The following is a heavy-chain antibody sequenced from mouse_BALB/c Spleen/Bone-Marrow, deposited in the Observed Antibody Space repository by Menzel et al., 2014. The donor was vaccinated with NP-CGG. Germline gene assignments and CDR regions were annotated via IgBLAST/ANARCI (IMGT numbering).Heavy chain of an antibody. CDR2: INSNGGST. D-gene: IGHD2-10*01. CDR3: ARSQAYYGNYFDY. Sequence: EVKLVESGGGLVQPGGSLKLSCAASGFTFSSYGMSWVRQTPDKRLELVATINSNGGSTYYPDSVKGRFTISRDNAKNTLYLQMSSLKSEDTAMYYCARSQAYYGNYFDYWGQGTTLTGSS. CDR1: GFTFSSYG. V-gene: IGHV5-6-3*01. J-gene: IGHJ2*01.